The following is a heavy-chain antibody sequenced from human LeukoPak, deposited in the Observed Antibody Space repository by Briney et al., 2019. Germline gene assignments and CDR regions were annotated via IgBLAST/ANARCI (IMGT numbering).Heavy chain of an antibody. V-gene: IGHV4-39*01. CDR3: ARLYYYYYYMDV. CDR1: GGSISSSSYY. J-gene: IGHJ6*03. Sequence: SETLSLTCTVSGGSISSSSYYWGWIRQPPGEGLEWIGTIYYSGSTYYNPSLKSRVTISVDTSKNQFSLKLSSVTAADTAVYYCARLYYYYYYMDVWGKGTTVTISS. CDR2: IYYSGST.